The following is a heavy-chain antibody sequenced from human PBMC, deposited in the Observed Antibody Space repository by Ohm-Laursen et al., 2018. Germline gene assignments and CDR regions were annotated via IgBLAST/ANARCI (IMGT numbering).Heavy chain of an antibody. V-gene: IGHV4-59*01. Sequence: SETLSLTCTVSGGSISSYYWSWIRQPPGKGLEWIGYIYYSGSTNYNPSPKSRVTISVDTSKNQFSLKLSSVTAADTAVYYCARVSRRDGYNPLDYWGQGTLVTVSS. CDR3: ARVSRRDGYNPLDY. J-gene: IGHJ4*02. CDR2: IYYSGST. D-gene: IGHD5-24*01. CDR1: GGSISSYY.